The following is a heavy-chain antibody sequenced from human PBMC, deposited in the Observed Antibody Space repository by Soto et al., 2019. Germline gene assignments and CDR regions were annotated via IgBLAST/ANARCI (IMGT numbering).Heavy chain of an antibody. CDR1: GFTFSSYA. CDR3: AKEHHYSSSWSEFDY. J-gene: IGHJ4*02. Sequence: EVQLLGSGGGLVQPGGSLRLSCAASGFTFSSYAMSWVRQAPGKGLEWVSAISGSGVSTYYADSVKGRFTISRDNSRNTLYLQMNSLRAEDTAVYYCAKEHHYSSSWSEFDYWGQGTLVTVSS. CDR2: ISGSGVST. V-gene: IGHV3-23*01. D-gene: IGHD6-13*01.